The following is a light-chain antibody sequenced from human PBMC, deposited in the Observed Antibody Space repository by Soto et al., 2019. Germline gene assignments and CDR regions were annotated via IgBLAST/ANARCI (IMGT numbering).Light chain of an antibody. CDR1: QSVSSY. CDR3: QQRSTWPPVT. CDR2: DAS. Sequence: EIVLTQSPATLSLSPGERATLSCRASQSVSSYLAWYQQKPGQAPRLLIYDASNRATGIPARFSGSGSGTDSTLPISSLGPKDFAFNYCQQRSTWPPVTFGGGTKVEIK. V-gene: IGKV3-11*01. J-gene: IGKJ4*01.